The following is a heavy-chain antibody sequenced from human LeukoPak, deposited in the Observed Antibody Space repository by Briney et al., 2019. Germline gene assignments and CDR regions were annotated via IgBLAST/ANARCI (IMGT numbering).Heavy chain of an antibody. V-gene: IGHV1-69*13. CDR1: GGTFSGHA. Sequence: SVKVSCKASGGTFSGHAISWVRQAPGQGLEWMGGIIPIFGTANYAQKFQGRVTITADESTSTAYMELSSLRSRDTAVYYWARPPIDYYDSSAAAFDIWGQGTMVTVSS. CDR2: IIPIFGTA. J-gene: IGHJ3*02. D-gene: IGHD3-22*01. CDR3: ARPPIDYYDSSAAAFDI.